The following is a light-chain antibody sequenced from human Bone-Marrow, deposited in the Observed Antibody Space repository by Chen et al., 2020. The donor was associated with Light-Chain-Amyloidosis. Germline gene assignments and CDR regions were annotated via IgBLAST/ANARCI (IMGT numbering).Light chain of an antibody. CDR1: NIGSTR. CDR3: QVWDRSSDRPV. CDR2: DDS. V-gene: IGLV3-21*02. J-gene: IGLJ3*02. Sequence: SYVLTQPSSVSGAPGQTATIACGGNNIGSTRVHWYQQTPGQAPLLVVYDDSDRPSGIPERFSSSNSGNTATLTISGVEAGDEADYYCQVWDRSSDRPVFGGGTKLTVL.